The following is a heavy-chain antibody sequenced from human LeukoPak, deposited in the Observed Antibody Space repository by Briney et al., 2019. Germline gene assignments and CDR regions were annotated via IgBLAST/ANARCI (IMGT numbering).Heavy chain of an antibody. Sequence: PGGSLRLSCAASGFTFSSYSMNWVRQAPGKGLEWVSSISSSSSCIYYADSVKGRFTISRDNAKNSLYLQMNTLRAEDTAVYYCARDLLISLRNYDAFDIWGQGTMVTVSS. V-gene: IGHV3-21*01. J-gene: IGHJ3*02. CDR1: GFTFSSYS. CDR3: ARDLLISLRNYDAFDI. D-gene: IGHD2/OR15-2a*01. CDR2: ISSSSSCI.